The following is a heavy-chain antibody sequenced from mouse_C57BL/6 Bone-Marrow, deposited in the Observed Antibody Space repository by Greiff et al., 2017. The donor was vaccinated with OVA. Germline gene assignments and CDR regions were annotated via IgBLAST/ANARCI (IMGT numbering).Heavy chain of an antibody. CDR3: ARKGGYYYYYAMDY. CDR1: GYTFTSYG. CDR2: IYPRSGNT. J-gene: IGHJ4*01. Sequence: ESGAELARPGASVKLSCKASGYTFTSYGISWVKQSTGQGLEWIGEIYPRSGNTYYNAKFKGKATLTADKSSSTAYIELRSLTSEDSVVYFCARKGGYYYYYAMDYWGQGTSVTVSS. V-gene: IGHV1-81*01. D-gene: IGHD2-3*01.